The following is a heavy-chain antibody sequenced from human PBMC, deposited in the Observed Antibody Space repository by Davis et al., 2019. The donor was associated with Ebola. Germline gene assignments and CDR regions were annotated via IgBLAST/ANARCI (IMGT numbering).Heavy chain of an antibody. CDR2: FGTSGDT. Sequence: GGSLRLSCAASGFISRNYVMSWVRQAPGKGLEWVSTFGTSGDTYYADSVKGRFTIPRDNSKNTLYLQMNGLRVEDTAIYYCAKDTSNVWFDVWGQGTMVTVSS. CDR1: GFISRNYV. J-gene: IGHJ3*01. V-gene: IGHV3-23*01. CDR3: AKDTSNVWFDV. D-gene: IGHD6-19*01.